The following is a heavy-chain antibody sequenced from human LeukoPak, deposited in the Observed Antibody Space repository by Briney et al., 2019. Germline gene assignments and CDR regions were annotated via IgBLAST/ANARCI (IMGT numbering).Heavy chain of an antibody. V-gene: IGHV1-69*13. J-gene: IGHJ2*01. CDR3: ARDRALGSGEFDWYFDL. CDR1: GGTFSSYA. CDR2: IIPIFGTA. Sequence: SVKVSCKASGGTFSSYAISWVRQAPGQGLEWMGGIIPIFGTANYAQKFQGRVTVAVDESSTTAYMELSSLRSEDTAVYYCARDRALGSGEFDWYFDLWGRGTLVTVSS. D-gene: IGHD3-10*01.